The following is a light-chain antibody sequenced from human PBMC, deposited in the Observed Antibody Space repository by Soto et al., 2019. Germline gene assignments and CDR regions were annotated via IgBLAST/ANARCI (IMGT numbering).Light chain of an antibody. CDR3: CSYSGSSTFHVV. V-gene: IGLV2-23*03. Sequence: QSVLTQPASVSGSPGQSITISCTGTSSDVGSYNLVSWYQQHPGKAPKLMIYEGSKRPSGLSNRFSGSTSGNTASLTISGLQAEDEADYYCCSYSGSSTFHVVFGGGTKLTVL. J-gene: IGLJ2*01. CDR1: SSDVGSYNL. CDR2: EGS.